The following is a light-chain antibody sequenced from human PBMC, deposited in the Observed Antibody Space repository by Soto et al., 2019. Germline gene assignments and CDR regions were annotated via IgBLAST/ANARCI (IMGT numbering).Light chain of an antibody. V-gene: IGLV2-14*03. Sequence: QSVLAQPASVSGSPGQSITISCTGTTSDVGHYDYVSWFQQHPGKVPKIIIYDVSHWPSGVNEHFSGSKSGNTATLTISGLQAEDEADYYCSSFTTSTTFVFGTGTKVTVL. CDR2: DVS. CDR1: TSDVGHYDY. J-gene: IGLJ1*01. CDR3: SSFTTSTTFV.